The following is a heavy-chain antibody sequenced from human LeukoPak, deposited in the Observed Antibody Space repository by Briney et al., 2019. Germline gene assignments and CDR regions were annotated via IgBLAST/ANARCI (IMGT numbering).Heavy chain of an antibody. CDR3: ATGGSSGWYRDFDY. CDR2: ISGSGGST. J-gene: IGHJ4*02. CDR1: GFTFSSYG. D-gene: IGHD6-19*01. Sequence: GGSLRLSCAASGFTFSSYGMSWVRQAPGKGLEWVSAISGSGGSTYYADSVKGRFTISRDNSKNTLYLQMNSLRAEDTAVYYCATGGSSGWYRDFDYWGQGTLVTVSS. V-gene: IGHV3-23*01.